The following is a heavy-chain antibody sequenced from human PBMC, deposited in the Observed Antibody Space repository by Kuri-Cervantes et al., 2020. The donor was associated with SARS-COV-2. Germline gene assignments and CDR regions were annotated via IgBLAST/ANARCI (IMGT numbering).Heavy chain of an antibody. J-gene: IGHJ5*02. CDR1: GGSISSYY. Sequence: SETLSLTCTVSGGSISSYYWSWIRQPPGKGLEWIGYIYDSGSTNYNPSLKSRVTISVDTSSKQFSLKLNSVTAADTAVYYCVRHQYQLLFSGGTWFDPWSQGTLVTVSS. V-gene: IGHV4-59*01. CDR2: IYDSGST. CDR3: VRHQYQLLFSGGTWFDP. D-gene: IGHD2-2*01.